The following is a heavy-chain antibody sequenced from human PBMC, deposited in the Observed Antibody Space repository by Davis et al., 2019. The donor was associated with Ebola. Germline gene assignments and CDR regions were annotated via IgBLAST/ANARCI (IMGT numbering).Heavy chain of an antibody. CDR1: GFTFSNYG. CDR3: ARDRIVATPSFEY. Sequence: GESLKISCVASGFTFSNYGIHWGRQAPGKGLEWVAVISYDGSNKYYADSVKGRFTISRDNSKNTLYLQMNSLRPEDTAVYYCARDRIVATPSFEYWGQGTLVTVSS. CDR2: ISYDGSNK. V-gene: IGHV3-30*03. J-gene: IGHJ4*02. D-gene: IGHD5-12*01.